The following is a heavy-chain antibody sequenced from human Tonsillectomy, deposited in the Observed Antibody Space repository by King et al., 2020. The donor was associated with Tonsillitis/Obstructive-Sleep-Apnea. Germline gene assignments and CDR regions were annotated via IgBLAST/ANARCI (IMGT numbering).Heavy chain of an antibody. CDR1: VGSFSGYY. CDR3: ANGIREQLVQQFFFYYMHV. D-gene: IGHD6-6*01. Sequence: VQLQQWGAGLLKPSETLSLTCAVYVGSFSGYYWTWIRQPPGKGLEWIGEILPSGRPHYNPSLKSRVTISGDSSKNQFSLRVNSVTAADAAVYYCANGIREQLVQQFFFYYMHVWGKGTPVTVPS. J-gene: IGHJ6*03. V-gene: IGHV4-34*12. CDR2: ILPSGRP.